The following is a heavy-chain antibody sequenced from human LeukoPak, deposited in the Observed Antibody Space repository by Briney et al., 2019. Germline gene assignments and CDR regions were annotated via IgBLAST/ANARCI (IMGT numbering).Heavy chain of an antibody. CDR2: VSSSGSPT. CDR1: GFTLSSYE. V-gene: IGHV3-48*03. CDR3: ARQSSGLRDYYFDY. Sequence: GGSLRLSCAASGFTLSSYEMNWVRQAPGKGLEWVSYVSSSGSPTYYADCVKGRFTISRDNAKKSLYLQMNSLRAEDTGVYYCARQSSGLRDYYFDYWGQGTLVTVSS. J-gene: IGHJ4*02. D-gene: IGHD6-19*01.